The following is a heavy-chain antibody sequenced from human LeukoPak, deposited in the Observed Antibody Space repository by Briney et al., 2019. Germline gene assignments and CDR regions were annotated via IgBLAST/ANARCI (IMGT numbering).Heavy chain of an antibody. CDR2: INHSGST. CDR1: GGSFSGYY. Sequence: SETLSLTCAVYGGSFSGYYWSWIRQPPGKGLEWIGEINHSGSTNYNPSLKSRVTISVDTSKNQFSLELRTVTAADTAVYYCARHLPQNYYCGMDVWGQGTTVTVSS. CDR3: ARHLPQNYYCGMDV. V-gene: IGHV4-34*01. J-gene: IGHJ6*02.